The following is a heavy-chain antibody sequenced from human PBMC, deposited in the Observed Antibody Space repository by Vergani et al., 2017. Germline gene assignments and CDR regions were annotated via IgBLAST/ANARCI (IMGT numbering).Heavy chain of an antibody. CDR2: ISYDGSNK. J-gene: IGHJ4*02. CDR1: GFTFSSYG. Sequence: QVQLVESGGGVVQPGRSLRLSCAASGFTFSSYGMHWVRQAPGKGLEWVAVISYDGSNKYYEDSVKGRFTISRDNSKNTLYLQMNSLRAEDTAVYYCARLLFDYWGQGTLVTVSS. D-gene: IGHD2-21*01. CDR3: ARLLFDY. V-gene: IGHV3-30*03.